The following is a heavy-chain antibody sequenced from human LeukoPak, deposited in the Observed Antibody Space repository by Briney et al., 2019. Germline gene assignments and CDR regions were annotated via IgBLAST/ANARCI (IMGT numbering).Heavy chain of an antibody. V-gene: IGHV4-59*08. CDR1: GGSINSYN. CDR2: ICYNGST. J-gene: IGHJ4*02. D-gene: IGHD2-15*01. CDR3: ARFRGTSSWHQEVFDY. Sequence: AETLSLTCTVSGGSINSYNWNWVRQPPGKGLEWIGYICYNGSTDYNPSFKSRVTMSVDTSQGQFSLRLSSVTAADTAVYYCARFRGTSSWHQEVFDYWGQGAPVTVSS.